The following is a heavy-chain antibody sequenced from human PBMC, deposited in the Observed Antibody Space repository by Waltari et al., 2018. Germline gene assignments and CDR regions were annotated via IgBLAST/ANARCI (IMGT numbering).Heavy chain of an antibody. V-gene: IGHV4-39*01. J-gene: IGHJ4*02. D-gene: IGHD6-6*01. CDR3: ARPSGGQLVYFDY. Sequence: QLQLQESGPGLVKPSETLSLTCTVSGGSISSNTYYWGWIRQPPGKGLEWIGSIYYTGSTYYNPSLKRRVTISVDTSKKQFSLKLSSVTAADTAVYYCARPSGGQLVYFDYWGQGTLVTVSS. CDR1: GGSISSNTYY. CDR2: IYYTGST.